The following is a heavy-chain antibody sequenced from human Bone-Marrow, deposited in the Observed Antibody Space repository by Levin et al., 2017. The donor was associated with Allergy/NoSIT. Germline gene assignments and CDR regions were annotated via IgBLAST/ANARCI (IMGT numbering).Heavy chain of an antibody. Sequence: GESLKISCAASGFIFSRNLMHWVRQAPGKGLEWVALISYDGGYVEKADSVKGRFTISRDNSKNTLYLQMSSLTVEDTAVYYCAKEGVGAPNNFDHRGQGALVTVSA. CDR1: GFIFSRNL. CDR2: ISYDGGYV. V-gene: IGHV3-30*18. CDR3: AKEGVGAPNNFDH. J-gene: IGHJ4*02. D-gene: IGHD6-6*01.